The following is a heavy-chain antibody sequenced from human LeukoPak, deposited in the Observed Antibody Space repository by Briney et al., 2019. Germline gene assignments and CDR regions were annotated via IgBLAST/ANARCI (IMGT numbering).Heavy chain of an antibody. CDR2: ITGSGDRI. CDR1: GFTFSSYA. V-gene: IGHV3-23*01. J-gene: IGHJ4*02. Sequence: GGSLRLSCEASGFTFSSYAMSWVRQAPGKGLEWVSAITGSGDRINYADSVKGRFTIFRDNSKNTLYLQMNSLRAEDTAVYYCAKGSRGNYDYWGQGTLVTVSS. CDR3: AKGSRGNYDY. D-gene: IGHD1-26*01.